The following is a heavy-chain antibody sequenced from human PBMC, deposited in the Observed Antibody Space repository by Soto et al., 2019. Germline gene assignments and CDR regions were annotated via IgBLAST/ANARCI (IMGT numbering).Heavy chain of an antibody. D-gene: IGHD2-2*01. CDR2: INQSENT. CDR1: GGSISGYY. V-gene: IGHV4-34*01. J-gene: IGHJ5*02. Sequence: SETLSLTCAVYGGSISGYYWSWIRQPPGKGLEWIGEINQSENTNHNPSLKSRVTISVDTSKNQFSLKLSSVTAADTAIYYCARWYCTSTSCHGFDPWGQGTLVTGSS. CDR3: ARWYCTSTSCHGFDP.